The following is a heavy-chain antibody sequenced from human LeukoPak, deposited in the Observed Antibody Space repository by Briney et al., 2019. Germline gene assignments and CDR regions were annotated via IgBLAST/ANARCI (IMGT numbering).Heavy chain of an antibody. CDR2: ISYEGSSK. D-gene: IGHD2-21*02. J-gene: IGHJ4*02. Sequence: GRSLRLSCAASGFTFSSYAMHWVRQAPGKGLEWLAVISYEGSSKYYADSVKGRFTISRDNSKNTLYLQMNSLRPEDTAVYYCARDLSPLSGDWHAGDYWGQGTLVTVSS. CDR3: ARDLSPLSGDWHAGDY. V-gene: IGHV3-30-3*01. CDR1: GFTFSSYA.